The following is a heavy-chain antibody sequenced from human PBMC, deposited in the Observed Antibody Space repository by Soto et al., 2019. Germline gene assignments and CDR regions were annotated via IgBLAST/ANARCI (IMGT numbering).Heavy chain of an antibody. J-gene: IGHJ5*02. Sequence: SETLSLTCTVSGDSIISSDFYLGWVRQPPGKGLEWIGSIFYLGSSYYNPSLKSRVTMSVDTSKNQFSLRLRSVTAADTALYFCARHSLALRKNNWFDPWGQGTMVTVSS. CDR1: GDSIISSDFY. CDR2: IFYLGSS. D-gene: IGHD3-3*02. CDR3: ARHSLALRKNNWFDP. V-gene: IGHV4-39*01.